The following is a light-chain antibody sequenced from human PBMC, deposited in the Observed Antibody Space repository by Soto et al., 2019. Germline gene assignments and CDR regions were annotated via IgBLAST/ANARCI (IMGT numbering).Light chain of an antibody. CDR2: GAS. Sequence: EIAMTQSPATLSVSPGERVTLSCRASQSVSSNLAWYQQKPGQAPRVLIYGASTRATGIPARFSGSGSGTEFTLTISSLQSEDFAVYYCQQYSDWPRTFGQGTKVEIK. V-gene: IGKV3-15*01. CDR3: QQYSDWPRT. CDR1: QSVSSN. J-gene: IGKJ1*01.